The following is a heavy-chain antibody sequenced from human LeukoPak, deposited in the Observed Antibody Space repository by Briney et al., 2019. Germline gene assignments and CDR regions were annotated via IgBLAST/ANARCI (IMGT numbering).Heavy chain of an antibody. CDR1: GYTFTGYY. V-gene: IGHV1-2*02. CDR2: INPNSGGT. D-gene: IGHD6-13*01. CDR3: ARTSHSSSWYDY. Sequence: ASVKVSCKASGYTFTGYYMHWVRQAPGQGLEWMGWINPNSGGTNYAQKFQGRVTMTRDTSISTAYMELSRLRSDDTAVYYCARTSHSSSWYDYWGQGTPVTVSS. J-gene: IGHJ4*02.